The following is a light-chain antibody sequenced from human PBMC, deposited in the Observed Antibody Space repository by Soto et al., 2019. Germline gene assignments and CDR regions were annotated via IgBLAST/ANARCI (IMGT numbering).Light chain of an antibody. CDR3: QTWGTGIVV. V-gene: IGLV4-69*01. CDR1: SGHSSYA. J-gene: IGLJ2*01. CDR2: LDSYGSH. Sequence: QLVLAQSPSASASLGASVKLTCTLSSGHSSYAIAWLQQQPEKGPRYLMKLDSYGSHSKGDGIPDRFSGSSSGAERYLTISSLQSDDEADYYCQTWGTGIVVFGGGTKLTVL.